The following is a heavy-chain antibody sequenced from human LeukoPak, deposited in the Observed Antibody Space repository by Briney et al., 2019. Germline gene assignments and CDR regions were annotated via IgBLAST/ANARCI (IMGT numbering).Heavy chain of an antibody. CDR2: ISGYNGNT. Sequence: ASVTVSCTASGYTFTNYGISWVRQAPGQGLEWMGWISGYNGNTNYAQKIKGRVTMTTDTSTTTAYMELSSLRSDDTAVYYCARDQGATNPRPLFAYWGQGTLVTASS. V-gene: IGHV1-18*01. CDR1: GYTFTNYG. D-gene: IGHD4/OR15-4a*01. J-gene: IGHJ4*02. CDR3: ARDQGATNPRPLFAY.